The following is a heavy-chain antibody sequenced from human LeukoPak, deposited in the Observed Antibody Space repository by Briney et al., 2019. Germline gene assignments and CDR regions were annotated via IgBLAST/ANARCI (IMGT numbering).Heavy chain of an antibody. CDR1: GGSFSGYY. CDR2: INHSGST. CDR3: ASFYGDHVYNWFDP. Sequence: SETLSLTCAVYGGSFSGYYWSWIRQPPGKGLEWIGEINHSGSTNYNPSLKSRVTIPVDTSKNQFSLKLSSVTAADTAVYYCASFYGDHVYNWFDPWGQGTLVTVSS. J-gene: IGHJ5*02. V-gene: IGHV4-34*01. D-gene: IGHD4-17*01.